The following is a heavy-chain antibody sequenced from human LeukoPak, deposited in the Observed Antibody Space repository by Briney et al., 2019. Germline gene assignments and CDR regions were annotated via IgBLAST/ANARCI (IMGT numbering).Heavy chain of an antibody. V-gene: IGHV1-69*01. CDR3: ARGRELRYFDWLLDY. J-gene: IGHJ4*02. D-gene: IGHD3-9*01. CDR2: IIPIFGTA. CDR1: GGTFSSYA. Sequence: ASVKVSSKASGGTFSSYAISWVRQAPGQGLEWMGGIIPIFGTANYAQKFQGRVTITADESTSTAYMELSSLRSEDTAVYYCARGRELRYFDWLLDYWGQGTLVTVSS.